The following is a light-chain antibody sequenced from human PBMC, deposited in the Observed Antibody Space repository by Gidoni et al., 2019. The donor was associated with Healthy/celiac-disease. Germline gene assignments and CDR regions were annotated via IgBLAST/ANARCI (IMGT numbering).Light chain of an antibody. CDR1: SSDVGGYND. Sequence: QSALTQPASVSGSPGQSITISCTGTSSDVGGYNDVSCYQKHPGKAPKLMIYEVSNRPSGVSNRFSGSKSGNTASLTISGLQAEDEADYYCSSYTSSSTLVVFGGGTKLTVL. V-gene: IGLV2-14*01. CDR3: SSYTSSSTLVV. J-gene: IGLJ2*01. CDR2: EVS.